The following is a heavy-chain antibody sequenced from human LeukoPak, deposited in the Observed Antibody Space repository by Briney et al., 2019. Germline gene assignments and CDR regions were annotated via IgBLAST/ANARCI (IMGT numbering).Heavy chain of an antibody. D-gene: IGHD2-2*01. J-gene: IGHJ4*02. CDR2: ITSSSSYI. CDR3: AKAQVPAARTYYFDY. V-gene: IGHV3-21*04. Sequence: GGSLRLSCAASGFTFSTYNMNWVRQAPGKGLEWVSSITSSSSYIYYADSVKGRFTISRDNSKNTLYLQMNSLRAEDTAVYYCAKAQVPAARTYYFDYWGQGTLVTVSS. CDR1: GFTFSTYN.